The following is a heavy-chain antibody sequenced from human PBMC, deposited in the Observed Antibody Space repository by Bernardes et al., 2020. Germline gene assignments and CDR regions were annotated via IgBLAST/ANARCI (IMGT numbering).Heavy chain of an antibody. CDR1: GYSFTSYW. Sequence: GESLKISCKGSGYSFTSYWIGWVRQMPGKGLEWMGIIYPGDSDTRYSPSFQGQVTISADKSISTAYLQWSSLKASDTAMYYCARLPSMIRGGNVVFRYFDYWGQGTLVTVSS. D-gene: IGHD3-10*01. CDR2: IYPGDSDT. J-gene: IGHJ4*02. V-gene: IGHV5-51*01. CDR3: ARLPSMIRGGNVVFRYFDY.